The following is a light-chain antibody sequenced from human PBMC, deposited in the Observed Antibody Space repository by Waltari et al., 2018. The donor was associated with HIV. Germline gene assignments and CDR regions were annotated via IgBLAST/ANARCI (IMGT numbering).Light chain of an antibody. CDR2: DVD. J-gene: IGLJ3*02. V-gene: IGLV2-14*03. CDR1: DSAFGLYNF. Sequence: AVTQPASVSGLPGQSTTISCTGGDSAFGLYNFVSWYQQHAGKPPKLILYDVDSRASGVSDRFSGSMSGNTASLTISGLRAEDEAHYYCASFTGDNTVMFGGGTEVTVL. CDR3: ASFTGDNTVM.